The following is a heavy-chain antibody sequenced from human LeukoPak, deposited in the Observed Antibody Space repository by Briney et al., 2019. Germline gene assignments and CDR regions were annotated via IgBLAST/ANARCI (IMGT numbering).Heavy chain of an antibody. V-gene: IGHV4-39*01. CDR2: XXYSXXT. Sequence: SETLSLTCTVSGXSIXGSRXXXGXXRXXXXXXLXXIXXXXYSXXTYYRXXLKSRVTISVDMSKNQLSLKLTSVTAADTAVYXCXIQGSNWYFEYFQHWGQGTLVTVSS. CDR3: XIQGSNWYFEYFQH. D-gene: IGHD4-11*01. CDR1: GXSIXGSRXX. J-gene: IGHJ1*01.